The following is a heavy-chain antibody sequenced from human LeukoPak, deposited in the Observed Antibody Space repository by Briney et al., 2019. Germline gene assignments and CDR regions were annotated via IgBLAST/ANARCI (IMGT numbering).Heavy chain of an antibody. CDR3: GILPGSGH. Sequence: GGSLRLCCAASGFTVSHNFRTWVRQAPGKGQEWVSIIYSGGSTYYADSVKGRFTISRDNSKNTLYLQMNSLRAEDTAVYYCGILPGSGHWGEGTLVSVSS. CDR1: GFTVSHNF. D-gene: IGHD2-15*01. V-gene: IGHV3-53*01. CDR2: IYSGGST. J-gene: IGHJ1*01.